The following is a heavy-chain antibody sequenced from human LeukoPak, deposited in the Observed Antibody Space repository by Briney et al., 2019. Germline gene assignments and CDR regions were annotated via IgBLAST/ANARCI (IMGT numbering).Heavy chain of an antibody. J-gene: IGHJ4*02. CDR3: ARESTPYSSGWYRFDY. CDR2: IWYDGSNK. Sequence: GGSLRLSCAASGFTFSSYGMHWVRQAPGKGLEWVAVIWYDGSNKYYADSVKGRFTISRDNSKNTLYLQMNSLRAEDTAVYYCARESTPYSSGWYRFDYWGQGTLVTVSS. CDR1: GFTFSSYG. V-gene: IGHV3-33*01. D-gene: IGHD6-19*01.